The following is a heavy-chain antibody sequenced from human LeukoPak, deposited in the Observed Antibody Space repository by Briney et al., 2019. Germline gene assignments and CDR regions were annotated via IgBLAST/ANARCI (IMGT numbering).Heavy chain of an antibody. Sequence: GGSLRLSCATSGFTLSDYGMHWVRQAPGKGLEWVAVMSYDGSSKYYADSVKGRFTISRDNSKNMIYLQMNSLRGEDTAVYYCARDLPVVGAPGFDYWGQGTLVTVSS. CDR3: ARDLPVVGAPGFDY. CDR2: MSYDGSSK. CDR1: GFTLSDYG. J-gene: IGHJ4*02. D-gene: IGHD1-26*01. V-gene: IGHV3-30*19.